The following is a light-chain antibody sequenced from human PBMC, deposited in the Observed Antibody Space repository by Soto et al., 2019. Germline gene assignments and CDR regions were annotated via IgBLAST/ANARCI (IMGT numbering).Light chain of an antibody. CDR1: SSDVAVYSY. CDR3: SSYAGCYTWL. J-gene: IGLJ1*01. Sequence: QSVLTQPGSVSGSPGQSVTFSCTGTSSDVAVYSYVSWFQQHPGKAPQLLIYDVTKRPSGVPDRFSGSKSGNTAALTISGLQAEDEAEYFCSSYAGCYTWLFRSGTKVTVL. CDR2: DVT. V-gene: IGLV2-11*01.